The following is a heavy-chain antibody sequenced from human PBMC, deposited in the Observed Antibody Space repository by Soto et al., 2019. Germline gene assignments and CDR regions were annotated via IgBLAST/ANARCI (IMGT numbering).Heavy chain of an antibody. V-gene: IGHV4-34*01. CDR1: GGSFSGYY. CDR2: INHSGST. Sequence: QVQLQQWGAGLLKPSETLSLTCAVYGGSFSGYYWSWIRQPPGKGLEGIGEINHSGSTNYTPSLKSRVTISVDTSKNQFSLKLSSVTAANTAVYYCARALEYCSGGSCSKWFDYWGQGTLVTVSS. J-gene: IGHJ4*02. CDR3: ARALEYCSGGSCSKWFDY. D-gene: IGHD2-15*01.